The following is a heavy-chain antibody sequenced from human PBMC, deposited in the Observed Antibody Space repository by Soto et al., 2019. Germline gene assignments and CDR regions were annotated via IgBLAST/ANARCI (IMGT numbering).Heavy chain of an antibody. Sequence: PSETLSLTCRVSGGSISSYYWSWVRQPPGKGLEWIAYIYYSGTSYNPSLKSRVSISLDTPKNQFSLKLSSATAADTALYYCARTCDGSRPHSGGSGFDIWAQGPMLTVSS. CDR3: ARTCDGSRPHSGGSGFDI. V-gene: IGHV4-59*01. J-gene: IGHJ3*02. CDR1: GGSISSYY. D-gene: IGHD2-15*01. CDR2: IYYSGT.